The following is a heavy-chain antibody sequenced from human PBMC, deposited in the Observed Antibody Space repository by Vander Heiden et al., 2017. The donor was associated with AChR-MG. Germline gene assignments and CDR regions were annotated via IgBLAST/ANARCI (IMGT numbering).Heavy chain of an antibody. CDR2: ISTSVSSGKTYI. CDR3: ARGQPRTPMVTDYGMDV. Sequence: EVQVEESAGGLVKPGESLRLSCAASGFTLTSFTMTWVRQAPGKGLDWVASISTSVSSGKTYIYYADSVQGRFTVSRDNATNTLFLQMNTLRAEDTAVYYCARGQPRTPMVTDYGMDVWGPGTTVTV. D-gene: IGHD5-18*01. J-gene: IGHJ6*02. V-gene: IGHV3-21*01. CDR1: GFTLTSFT.